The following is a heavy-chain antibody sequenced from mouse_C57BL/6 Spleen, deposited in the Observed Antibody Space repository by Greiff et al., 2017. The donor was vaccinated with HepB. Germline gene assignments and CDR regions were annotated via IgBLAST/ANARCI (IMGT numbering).Heavy chain of an antibody. V-gene: IGHV1-22*01. D-gene: IGHD2-12*01. Sequence: EVQLQQSGPELVKPGASVKMSCKASGYTFTDYNMHWVKQRHGKSLEWIGYINPNNGGTSYNQKFKGKATLTVNKSSSTAYMELRSLTSEDSAVYYCAEDYYKGYFDVWGTGTTVTVSS. J-gene: IGHJ1*03. CDR3: AEDYYKGYFDV. CDR1: GYTFTDYN. CDR2: INPNNGGT.